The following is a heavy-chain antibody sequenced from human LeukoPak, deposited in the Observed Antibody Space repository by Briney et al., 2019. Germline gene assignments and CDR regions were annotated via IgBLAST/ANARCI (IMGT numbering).Heavy chain of an antibody. CDR3: AGYGIAAAGTVLDY. J-gene: IGHJ4*02. CDR1: GGSISSYY. CDR2: IYYSGST. D-gene: IGHD6-13*01. V-gene: IGHV4-59*08. Sequence: SETLSLTCTVSGGSISSYYWSWIRQPPGKGLEWIGYIYYSGSTIYNPSLKSRVTISVDTSKNQFSLKLSSVTAADTAVYYCAGYGIAAAGTVLDYWGQGTLVTVSS.